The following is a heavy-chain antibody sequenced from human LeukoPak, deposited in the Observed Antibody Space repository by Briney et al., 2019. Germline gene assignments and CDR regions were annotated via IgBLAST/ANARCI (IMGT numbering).Heavy chain of an antibody. D-gene: IGHD3-22*01. CDR1: GFTFRSYS. J-gene: IGHJ5*02. V-gene: IGHV3-48*04. CDR2: IRSSSSTI. CDR3: ANGGTYSSGP. Sequence: PGGSLRLSCDASGFTFRSYSMNWVRQAPGKGLEWLSYIRSSSSTIYYADSVKGRFTISRDNAKNSLYLRMNSLRVEDTAVYYCANGGTYSSGPWGQGTLVTVSS.